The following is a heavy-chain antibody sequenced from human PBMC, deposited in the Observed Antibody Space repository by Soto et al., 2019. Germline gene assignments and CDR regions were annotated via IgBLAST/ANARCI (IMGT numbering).Heavy chain of an antibody. D-gene: IGHD3-10*01. V-gene: IGHV1-69*02. Sequence: QVQLVQSGAEVKRPGSSLKVSCKASGDTFAFYSINWVRQAPGLGLEWMGRINPILSMSNYAQRFQGRVTMTADKSTSTAYMVLDSLRSEDMAIDYCATSYGSGYRAFDYWGQGALVTVSS. J-gene: IGHJ4*02. CDR1: GDTFAFYS. CDR2: INPILSMS. CDR3: ATSYGSGYRAFDY.